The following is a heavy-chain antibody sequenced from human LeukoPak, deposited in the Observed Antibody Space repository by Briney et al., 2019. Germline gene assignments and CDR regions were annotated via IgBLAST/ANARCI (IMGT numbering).Heavy chain of an antibody. CDR2: INHSGST. CDR1: GGSFSGYY. CDR3: ARASGVFGVVYYFDY. V-gene: IGHV4-34*01. D-gene: IGHD3-3*01. J-gene: IGHJ4*02. Sequence: PSETLSLTCAVYGGSFSGYYWSWIRQPPGKGLEWIGEINHSGSTNYNPSLKSRVTISVDTSKSQFSLKRSSVTAADTAVYYCARASGVFGVVYYFDYWGQGTLVTVSS.